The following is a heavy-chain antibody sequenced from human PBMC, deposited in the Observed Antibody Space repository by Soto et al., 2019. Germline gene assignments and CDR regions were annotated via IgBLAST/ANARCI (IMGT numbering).Heavy chain of an antibody. D-gene: IGHD3-10*01. CDR1: GGSISSSIYY. V-gene: IGHV4-39*01. J-gene: IGHJ6*02. Sequence: SETLSLTCTVSGGSISSSIYYWGWIRQPPGKGLEWIGSIYYSGSTYYNPSLKSRVTISVDSSKNQFSLKLSSVTAADTAVYCCARHYGYGSGSYYYYYGMDVWGQGITVTVSS. CDR2: IYYSGST. CDR3: ARHYGYGSGSYYYYYGMDV.